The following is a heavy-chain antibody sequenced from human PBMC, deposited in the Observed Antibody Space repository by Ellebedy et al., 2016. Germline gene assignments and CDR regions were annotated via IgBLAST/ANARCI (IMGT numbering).Heavy chain of an antibody. CDR3: ARGYSYGSGAFDI. CDR2: ISGSGGST. CDR1: GFTFSSYA. Sequence: GGSLRLXXAASGFTFSSYAMSWVRQAPGKGLEWVSAISGSGGSTYYADSVKGRFTISRDNAKNSLYLQMNSLRAEDTAVYYCARGYSYGSGAFDIWGQGTMVTVSS. J-gene: IGHJ3*02. D-gene: IGHD5-18*01. V-gene: IGHV3-23*01.